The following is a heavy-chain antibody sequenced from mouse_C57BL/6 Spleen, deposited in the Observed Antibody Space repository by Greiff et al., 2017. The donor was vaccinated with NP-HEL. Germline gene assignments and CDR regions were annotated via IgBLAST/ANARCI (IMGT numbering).Heavy chain of an antibody. Sequence: QVQLQQPGAELVRPGSSVKLSCKASGYTFTSYWMDWVKQRPGQGLEWIGNIYPSDSETPYNQKFKDKATLTVDKSSSTAYMQLSSLTSEESAVYYCARSGDCGSSYGDAMDDWGQGTSVTVSS. CDR1: GYTFTSYW. D-gene: IGHD1-1*01. CDR2: IYPSDSET. V-gene: IGHV1-61*01. CDR3: ARSGDCGSSYGDAMDD. J-gene: IGHJ4*01.